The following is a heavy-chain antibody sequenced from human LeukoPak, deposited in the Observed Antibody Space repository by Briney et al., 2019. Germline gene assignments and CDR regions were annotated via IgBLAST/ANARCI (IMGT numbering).Heavy chain of an antibody. CDR2: ISGSGGST. CDR3: AKDASGRPQLEYYFDY. CDR1: GFTFSSYV. D-gene: IGHD3-3*01. Sequence: PGGSLRLSCAASGFTFSSYVMIWVRQAPGKGLGWVSAISGSGGSTYYGDSVKGRFTISRDNSKNTLYLQMNSLRAEDTAVYYCAKDASGRPQLEYYFDYWGQGTLVTVSS. V-gene: IGHV3-23*01. J-gene: IGHJ4*02.